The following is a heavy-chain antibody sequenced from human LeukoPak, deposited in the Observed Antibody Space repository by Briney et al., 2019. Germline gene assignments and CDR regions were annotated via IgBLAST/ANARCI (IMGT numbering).Heavy chain of an antibody. CDR3: ARRVRSSYWYYDL. V-gene: IGHV3-9*01. CDR2: ISWHSGTI. D-gene: IGHD3-3*01. J-gene: IGHJ2*01. Sequence: GGSLRLSCAASGFTFSDYSMHWVRHTPGKGLEWVSGISWHSGTIVYADSVQGRFTISRDNAKNSLYLQMNSLRPEDTALYYCARRVRSSYWYYDLWGRGTLVTVSS. CDR1: GFTFSDYS.